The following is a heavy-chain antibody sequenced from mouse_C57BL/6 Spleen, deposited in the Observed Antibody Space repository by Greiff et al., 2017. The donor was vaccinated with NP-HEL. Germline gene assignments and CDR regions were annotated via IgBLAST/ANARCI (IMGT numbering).Heavy chain of an antibody. CDR1: GYTFTSYW. CDR2: IHPNSGST. D-gene: IGHD2-3*01. CDR3: ARADYDGSYYFDY. J-gene: IGHJ2*01. V-gene: IGHV1-64*01. Sequence: VQLQQPGAELVKPGASVKLSCKASGYTFTSYWMHWVKQRPGQGLEWIGMIHPNSGSTNYNEKFKSKATLTVDKSSSTAYMQLSSLTSDDSAVYYCARADYDGSYYFDYWGQGTTLTVSS.